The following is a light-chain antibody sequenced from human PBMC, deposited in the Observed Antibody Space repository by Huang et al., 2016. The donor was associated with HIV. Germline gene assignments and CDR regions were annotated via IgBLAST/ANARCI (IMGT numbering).Light chain of an antibody. V-gene: IGKV4-1*01. CDR2: WAS. J-gene: IGKJ1*01. CDR3: QQYYSSPQT. Sequence: DIIMTQSPDSLAVSLVERATLNCRSSQSVYSSSTSKDYMAWFQQKPGQPPRLLLFWASTREAGVPDRFTGSGSGTHFTLTIASLEAEDAAIYYCQQYYSSPQTFGQGTRVEVK. CDR1: QSVYSSSTSKDY.